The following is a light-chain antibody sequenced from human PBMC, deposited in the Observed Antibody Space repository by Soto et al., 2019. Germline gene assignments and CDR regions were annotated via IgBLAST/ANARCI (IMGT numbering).Light chain of an antibody. V-gene: IGKV3-20*01. CDR1: QSIANNY. Sequence: EIVLTQSPGTLSLSPGERATHSCRASQSIANNYLAWYQQKPGQAPRLLIHDASNRATGIPDRFSGSGSGTDFTLTISRLEPEDFAVYYCQQCATSPLTFGQGTKVEFK. CDR3: QQCATSPLT. CDR2: DAS. J-gene: IGKJ1*01.